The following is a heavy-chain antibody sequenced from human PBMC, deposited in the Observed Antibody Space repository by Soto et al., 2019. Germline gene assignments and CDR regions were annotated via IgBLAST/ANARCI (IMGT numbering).Heavy chain of an antibody. CDR3: ASGIVVVPAAMWGNWFDP. Sequence: SETLSLTCTVSGGSISSGGYYWSWIRQHPGKGLEWIGYIYYSGSTYYNPSLKSRVTISVDTSKNQFSLKLSSVTAADTAVYYCASGIVVVPAAMWGNWFDPWGQGTLVTVS. CDR2: IYYSGST. D-gene: IGHD2-2*01. CDR1: GGSISSGGYY. V-gene: IGHV4-31*03. J-gene: IGHJ5*02.